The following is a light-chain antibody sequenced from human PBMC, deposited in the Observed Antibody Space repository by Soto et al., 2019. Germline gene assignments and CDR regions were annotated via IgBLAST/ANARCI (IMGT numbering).Light chain of an antibody. CDR1: SSDVGGFNY. CDR2: EVT. J-gene: IGLJ1*01. CDR3: SSNTFSSTYV. Sequence: QSALTQPASVSGSPGQSITISCTGTSSDVGGFNYVSWYQQYPGKAPKLIISEVTNRPSGVSNRFSGSKSGNTASLTISGLQAEDEADYYCSSNTFSSTYVFGTGTKSPS. V-gene: IGLV2-14*01.